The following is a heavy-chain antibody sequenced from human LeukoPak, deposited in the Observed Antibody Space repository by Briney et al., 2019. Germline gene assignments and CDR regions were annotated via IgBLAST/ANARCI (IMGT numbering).Heavy chain of an antibody. J-gene: IGHJ4*02. V-gene: IGHV3-53*05. CDR1: GLTVSRNY. CDR3: AKDRSDYSNYALGVLDY. Sequence: GGSLRLSCAASGLTVSRNYMSWVRQAPGMGLEWVSIIYSDGTTYYVDSVKGRFTISRDTSKNTLYLQMNSLRAEDTAVYYCAKDRSDYSNYALGVLDYWGQGTLVTVSS. CDR2: IYSDGTT. D-gene: IGHD4-11*01.